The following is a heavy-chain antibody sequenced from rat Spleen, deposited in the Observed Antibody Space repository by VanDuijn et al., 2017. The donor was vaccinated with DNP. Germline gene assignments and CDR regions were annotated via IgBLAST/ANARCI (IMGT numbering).Heavy chain of an antibody. D-gene: IGHD1-11*01. CDR2: IIYDGSST. Sequence: EVQLVESGGGLVQPGRSLKLSCAASGFTFSNYGMAWVRQAPTKGLEWVATIIYDGSSTFYRDSVTGRFTISRDFAKSTLYLHMDSLRSEDSATYYCTTRGNYGGYDYWGQGVMVTVTS. CDR3: TTRGNYGGYDY. V-gene: IGHV5-29*01. CDR1: GFTFSNYG. J-gene: IGHJ2*01.